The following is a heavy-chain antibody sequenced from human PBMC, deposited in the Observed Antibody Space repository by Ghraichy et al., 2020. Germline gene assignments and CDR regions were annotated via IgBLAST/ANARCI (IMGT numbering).Heavy chain of an antibody. Sequence: SQTLSLTCAISGDSVSSNSAAWNWIRQSPSRGLEWLGRTYYRSKWYNDYAVSVKSRITINPDTSKNQFSLQLNSVTPEDTAVYYCARAEENYYDSSGYLLLDYWGQGTLVTVSS. V-gene: IGHV6-1*01. CDR2: TYYRSKWYN. D-gene: IGHD3-22*01. J-gene: IGHJ4*02. CDR1: GDSVSSNSAA. CDR3: ARAEENYYDSSGYLLLDY.